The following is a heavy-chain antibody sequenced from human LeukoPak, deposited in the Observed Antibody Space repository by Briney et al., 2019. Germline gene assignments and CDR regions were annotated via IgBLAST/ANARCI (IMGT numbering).Heavy chain of an antibody. CDR3: AKARDNTNYLGYYYGLDV. J-gene: IGHJ6*02. V-gene: IGHV3-21*01. D-gene: IGHD2-8*01. CDR1: GFGFNTYS. Sequence: GGSLRLSCVVSGFGFNTYSMNWVRQAPGKGLEWVASISSSSSYIFYADSVTGRLTISRDNTKNSLYLQLNNLRVEDTAVYYCAKARDNTNYLGYYYGLDVWGQGTTVTVSS. CDR2: ISSSSSYI.